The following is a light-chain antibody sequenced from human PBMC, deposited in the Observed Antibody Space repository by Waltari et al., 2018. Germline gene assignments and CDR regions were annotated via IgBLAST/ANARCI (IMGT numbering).Light chain of an antibody. CDR2: DTT. J-gene: IGLJ1*01. CDR1: RTNLGAGYD. V-gene: IGLV1-40*01. CDR3: QSYDSTLSVLYV. Sequence: QSVLTQPPSVSGAPGQRVTISCTGSRTNLGAGYDVQWYQQLPGTAPKLIIYDTTNRPSGVPDRFSGSKSGASASLAITGLQPEDEADYFCQSYDSTLSVLYVFGTGTKVTVL.